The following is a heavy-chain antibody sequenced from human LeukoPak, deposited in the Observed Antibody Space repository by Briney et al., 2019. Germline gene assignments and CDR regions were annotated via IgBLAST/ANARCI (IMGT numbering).Heavy chain of an antibody. Sequence: SDTLSLTCTVSGGSISTYYWSWIRQPPGKGLEWIGYIYYSGNTNCNPSLKSRVTISIDTSKNQFSLKLTSVTAADTAVYYCARASGYCSSTSCYAGGPFDYWGQGTLATVSS. J-gene: IGHJ4*02. CDR1: GGSISTYY. D-gene: IGHD2-2*01. V-gene: IGHV4-59*07. CDR2: IYYSGNT. CDR3: ARASGYCSSTSCYAGGPFDY.